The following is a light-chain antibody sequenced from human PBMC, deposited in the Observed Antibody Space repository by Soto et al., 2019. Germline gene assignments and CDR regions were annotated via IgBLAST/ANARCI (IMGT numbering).Light chain of an antibody. Sequence: QSALTQPASVSGSPGQSVTISCTGTSSDVGAYNLVSWYQQYPGKVPKLIIYEVSNRPSGVSNRFSGSKSGSTASLTISGLQAEDEADYYCSAYTTSIALYVFGAGTKVTVL. CDR3: SAYTTSIALYV. J-gene: IGLJ1*01. CDR2: EVS. CDR1: SSDVGAYNL. V-gene: IGLV2-14*01.